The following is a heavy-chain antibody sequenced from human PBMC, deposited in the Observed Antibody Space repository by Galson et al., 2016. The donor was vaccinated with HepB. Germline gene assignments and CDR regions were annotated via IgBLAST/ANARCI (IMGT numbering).Heavy chain of an antibody. Sequence: CAISGDSVSSNSAAWNWFRQSTSRGLEWLGRTYYRSKWYNDYRLSLKTRININADTSRNEVSLQLKSVTLEDTAVYYCARARSRSWSDAFDYWGQGTLVTISS. V-gene: IGHV6-1*01. CDR3: ARARSRSWSDAFDY. J-gene: IGHJ4*01. CDR1: GDSVSSNSAA. D-gene: IGHD6-19*01. CDR2: TYYRSKWYN.